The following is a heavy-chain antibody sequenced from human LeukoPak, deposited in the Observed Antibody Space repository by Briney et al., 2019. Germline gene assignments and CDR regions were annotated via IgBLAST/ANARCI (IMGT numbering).Heavy chain of an antibody. J-gene: IGHJ4*02. Sequence: SETLSLTCTVSGGSFSSSSYYWGWIRQPPGKGLEWIGYIYYSGSTNYNPSLKSRVTISVDTSKNQFSLKLSSVTAADTAVYYCARESWSHYFDYWGQGTLVTVSS. V-gene: IGHV4-61*01. D-gene: IGHD2-8*02. CDR2: IYYSGST. CDR1: GGSFSSSSYY. CDR3: ARESWSHYFDY.